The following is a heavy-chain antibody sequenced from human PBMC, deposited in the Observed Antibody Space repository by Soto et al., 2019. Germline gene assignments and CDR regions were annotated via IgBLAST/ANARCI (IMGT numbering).Heavy chain of an antibody. V-gene: IGHV1-18*01. J-gene: IGHJ6*02. CDR1: GYTFTSYG. CDR2: ISAYNGNT. D-gene: IGHD2-8*01. Sequence: QVPLVQSGAEVKKPGASVKVSCKASGYTFTSYGISWVRQAPGQGLEWMGWISAYNGNTNYAQKLQGRVTMTTDTSTSTAYMELRSLRSDDTAVYYCARLGYCTNGVCHYYYYGMDVWGQGTTVTVSS. CDR3: ARLGYCTNGVCHYYYYGMDV.